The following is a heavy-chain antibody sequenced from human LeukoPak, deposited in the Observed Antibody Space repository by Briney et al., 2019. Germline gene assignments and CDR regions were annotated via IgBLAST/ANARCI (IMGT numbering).Heavy chain of an antibody. J-gene: IGHJ4*02. D-gene: IGHD5-12*01. CDR1: GFTVSSNY. Sequence: GGSLRLSCAASGFTVSSNYMSWVRQAPGKGLEWVSAISGSGGSTYYADSVKGRFTISRDNSKNTLYLQMNSLRAEDTAVYYCAKDLYSGYDLYGDFDYWGQGTLVTVSS. CDR3: AKDLYSGYDLYGDFDY. V-gene: IGHV3-23*01. CDR2: ISGSGGST.